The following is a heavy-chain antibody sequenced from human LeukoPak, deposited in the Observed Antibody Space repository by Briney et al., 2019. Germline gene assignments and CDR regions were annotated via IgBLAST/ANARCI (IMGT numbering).Heavy chain of an antibody. D-gene: IGHD5-24*01. Sequence: GGSLRLSCAASGFTFSSYWMSWVRQAPGKGLEWVANIKQDGSEKYYVDSVKGRFTISRDNAKNSLYLQMNSLRAEDTAVYYCARDFIIALPERDGYNPAAQAPDYWGQGTLVTVSS. V-gene: IGHV3-7*01. CDR1: GFTFSSYW. CDR2: IKQDGSEK. CDR3: ARDFIIALPERDGYNPAAQAPDY. J-gene: IGHJ4*02.